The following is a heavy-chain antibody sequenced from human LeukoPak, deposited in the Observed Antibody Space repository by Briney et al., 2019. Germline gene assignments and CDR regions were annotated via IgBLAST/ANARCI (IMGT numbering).Heavy chain of an antibody. Sequence: ASAKVSCKASGYTFTSYYMHWVRQAPGQGLEWMGIINPSGGSTSYAQKFQGRVTMTRDTSTSTVYMELSSLRSEDTAVYYCARDASAYGSGEFFDYWGQGTLVTVSS. J-gene: IGHJ4*02. CDR2: INPSGGST. CDR3: ARDASAYGSGEFFDY. V-gene: IGHV1-46*01. D-gene: IGHD3-10*01. CDR1: GYTFTSYY.